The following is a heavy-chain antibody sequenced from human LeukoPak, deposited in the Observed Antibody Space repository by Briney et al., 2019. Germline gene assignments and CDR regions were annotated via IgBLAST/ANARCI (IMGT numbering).Heavy chain of an antibody. Sequence: ETLSLTCTVSGGSISSSSYYWGWIRQPPGKGLEWIGSIYYSGSTYYNPSLKSRVTISVDTSKNQFSLKLSSVTAADTAVYYCARAGGQWLAPSHFDYWGQGTLVTVSS. CDR2: IYYSGST. CDR3: ARAGGQWLAPSHFDY. V-gene: IGHV4-39*07. D-gene: IGHD6-19*01. CDR1: GGSISSSSYY. J-gene: IGHJ4*02.